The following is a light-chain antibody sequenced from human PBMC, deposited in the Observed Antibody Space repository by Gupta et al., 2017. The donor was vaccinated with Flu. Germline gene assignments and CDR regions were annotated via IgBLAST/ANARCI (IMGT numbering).Light chain of an antibody. CDR2: KAS. Sequence: PSSLSASVGDRVTITCRASQSINNWLAWYQQKPGKAPNLLIYKASSLESGVPSRFSGSGSGTEFTLTISSLQPDDFATYYCQQYDSYPYTFGQGTKVEIK. V-gene: IGKV1-5*03. CDR3: QQYDSYPYT. J-gene: IGKJ2*01. CDR1: QSINNW.